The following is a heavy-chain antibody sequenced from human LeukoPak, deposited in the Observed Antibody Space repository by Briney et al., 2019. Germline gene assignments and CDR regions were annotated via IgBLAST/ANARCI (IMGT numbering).Heavy chain of an antibody. V-gene: IGHV3-7*01. D-gene: IGHD6-13*01. CDR1: GFTFSSYW. CDR2: IKQDGSEK. J-gene: IGHJ5*02. CDR3: ARGGQQLVAGNWFDP. Sequence: GGSLRLSCAASGFTFSSYWMSWVHQAPGKGLEWVANIKQDGSEKYYVDSVKGRFTISRDNAKNSLYLQLNSLRAEDTAVYYCARGGQQLVAGNWFDPWGQGTLVTVSS.